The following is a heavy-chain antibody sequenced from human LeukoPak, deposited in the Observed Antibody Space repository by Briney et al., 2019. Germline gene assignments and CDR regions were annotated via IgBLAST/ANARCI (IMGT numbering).Heavy chain of an antibody. Sequence: GGSLRLSCAASGFTFSSYWIHWVRQAPGKGLMWVSRINGDGSSTNYVDSAKGRFTISRDNAKNMLYLQMNSLRAEDTAVYYCARGILYKYGMDVWGQGTTVTVSS. CDR1: GFTFSSYW. CDR2: INGDGSST. D-gene: IGHD2-8*01. CDR3: ARGILYKYGMDV. V-gene: IGHV3-74*01. J-gene: IGHJ6*02.